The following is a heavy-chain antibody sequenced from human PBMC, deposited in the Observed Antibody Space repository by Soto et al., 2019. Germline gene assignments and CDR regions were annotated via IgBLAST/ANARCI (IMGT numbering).Heavy chain of an antibody. V-gene: IGHV1-69*13. CDR2: IIPMFGTP. J-gene: IGHJ6*02. CDR1: GGTFRNHF. CDR3: VVGGTTNYYYYSMDV. D-gene: IGHD1-26*01. Sequence: ASVTVYCQASGGTFRNHFISWVRQEHGQGLEWMGGIIPMFGTPRYAQRFQGRVTITADESTSTAYMELSSLRSEDTAVYYCVVGGTTNYYYYSMDVWGQGTTVTVSS.